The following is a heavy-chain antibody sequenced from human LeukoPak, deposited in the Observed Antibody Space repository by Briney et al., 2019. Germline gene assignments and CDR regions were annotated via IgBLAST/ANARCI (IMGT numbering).Heavy chain of an antibody. D-gene: IGHD5-24*01. J-gene: IGHJ4*02. Sequence: PSETLSLTCAVSGGSISSGGYSWSWIRQPPGKGLEWIGYIYYSGSTNYNPSLKSRVTISVDTSKNQFSLKLSSVTAADTAVYYCAREPRDGYNYGDYFDYWGQGTLVTVSS. CDR3: AREPRDGYNYGDYFDY. CDR2: IYYSGST. V-gene: IGHV4-61*08. CDR1: GGSISSGGYS.